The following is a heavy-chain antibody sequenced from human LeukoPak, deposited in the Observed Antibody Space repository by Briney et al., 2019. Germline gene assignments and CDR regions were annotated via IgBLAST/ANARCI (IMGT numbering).Heavy chain of an antibody. CDR2: ISYDGSNK. CDR3: ASLTHHCSSTSCYHY. CDR1: GFTFSSYA. Sequence: GRSLRLSRAASGFTFSSYAMRWVRQAPGKGLEWVAVISYDGSNKYYADSVKGRCTISRDNSKNTLYLQMNSLRAEDTAVYYCASLTHHCSSTSCYHYWGQGTLVTVSS. J-gene: IGHJ4*02. D-gene: IGHD2-2*01. V-gene: IGHV3-30*01.